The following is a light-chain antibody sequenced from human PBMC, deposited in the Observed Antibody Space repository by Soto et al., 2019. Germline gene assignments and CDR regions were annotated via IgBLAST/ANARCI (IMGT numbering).Light chain of an antibody. V-gene: IGKV3-20*01. CDR3: QQYGSSPWT. J-gene: IGKJ1*01. Sequence: EIVLTQSPGTLSLSPGERATLSCRASHPVSSAFLVWYQQKHGQPPRLLIYAASTRATGIPDRFSGSGSGTDYTLTISRLEPEDIAVYYCQQYGSSPWTFGQGTKVDIK. CDR2: AAS. CDR1: HPVSSAF.